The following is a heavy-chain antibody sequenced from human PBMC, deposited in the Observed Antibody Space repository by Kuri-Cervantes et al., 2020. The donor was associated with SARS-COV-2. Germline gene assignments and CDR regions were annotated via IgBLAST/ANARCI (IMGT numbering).Heavy chain of an antibody. V-gene: IGHV4-59*01. D-gene: IGHD1-26*01. CDR3: ARDNILFSGSGFDS. Sequence: GSLRLSCTVSGGSSNDYYWGWIRQPPGKGLEWIGYFYSTGVTNYDPSLKTRVTMSTDATKNQLSLKLTSVTAADTAVYFCARDNILFSGSGFDSWGQGALVTVSS. J-gene: IGHJ4*02. CDR2: FYSTGVT. CDR1: GGSSNDYY.